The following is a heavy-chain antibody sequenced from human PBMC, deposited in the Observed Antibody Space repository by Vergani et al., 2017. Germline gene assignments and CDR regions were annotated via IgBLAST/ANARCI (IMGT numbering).Heavy chain of an antibody. V-gene: IGHV4-59*01. CDR3: ARDGCSSTSCYPYFDY. J-gene: IGHJ4*02. D-gene: IGHD2-2*01. CDR1: GGSISSYY. CDR2: IYYSGST. Sequence: QVQLQESGPGLVKPSETLSLTCTVSGGSISSYYWSWIRQPPGKGLEWIGYIYYSGSTNYNPSLKSRVTISVDTSKNPFSLKLSSVTAADTAVYYCARDGCSSTSCYPYFDYWGQGTLVTVSS.